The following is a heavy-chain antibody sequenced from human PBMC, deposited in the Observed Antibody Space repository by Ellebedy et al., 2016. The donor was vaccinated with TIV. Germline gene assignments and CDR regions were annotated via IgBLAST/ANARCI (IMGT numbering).Heavy chain of an antibody. CDR3: ARGTHLPGLDI. J-gene: IGHJ3*02. V-gene: IGHV3-21*01. CDR1: GFTFSIYS. CDR2: IDGKSDNI. Sequence: GGSLRLXXDASGFTFSIYSLNWVRQTPGKGLEWVSSIDGKSDNILYADSVKGRFTISRDNAKNSLYLQMNSLRAEDTAVYYCARGTHLPGLDIWGQGTRVTVSS.